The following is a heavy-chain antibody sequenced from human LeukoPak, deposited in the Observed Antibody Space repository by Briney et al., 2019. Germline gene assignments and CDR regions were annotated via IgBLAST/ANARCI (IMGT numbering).Heavy chain of an antibody. Sequence: PGGSLRLSCAASGFTFSSYAMHWVRQAPGKGLEWVAVISYDGSNKYYADSVKGRFTISRDNSKNTLYLQMNSLRAEDTAVYYCAKAPEEYCFDYWGQGTLVTVSS. CDR2: ISYDGSNK. CDR1: GFTFSSYA. CDR3: AKAPEEYCFDY. J-gene: IGHJ4*02. V-gene: IGHV3-30-3*01.